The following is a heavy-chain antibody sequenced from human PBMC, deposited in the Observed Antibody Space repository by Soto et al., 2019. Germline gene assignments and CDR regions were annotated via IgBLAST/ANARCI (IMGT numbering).Heavy chain of an antibody. CDR2: TIPIFGTA. V-gene: IGHV1-69*13. J-gene: IGHJ6*02. D-gene: IGHD2-15*01. CDR1: GGTFSSYA. CDR3: ASLSVVATPNYYYYYGMDV. Sequence: GASVKVSCKASGGTFSSYAISWVRQAPGQGLEWMGGTIPIFGTANYAQKFQGRVTITADESTSTAYMELSSLRSEDTAVYYCASLSVVATPNYYYYYGMDVWGQGTTVTVSS.